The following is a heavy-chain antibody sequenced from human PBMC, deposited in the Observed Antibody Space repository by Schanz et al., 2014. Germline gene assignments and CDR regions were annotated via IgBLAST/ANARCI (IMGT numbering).Heavy chain of an antibody. J-gene: IGHJ6*02. CDR2: ISPYNGNT. V-gene: IGHV1-18*01. CDR1: GYTFTDYG. D-gene: IGHD3-10*01. Sequence: QVQVVQSGAEVKKPGASVKVSCKASGYTFTDYGVIWVRQAPGQGLEWMGWISPYNGNTNYAQKLQGRVTLTTDTSTSTAYMELRNLRSDDTAVYYCARAKRFGDMDVWGQGTTVTVSS. CDR3: ARAKRFGDMDV.